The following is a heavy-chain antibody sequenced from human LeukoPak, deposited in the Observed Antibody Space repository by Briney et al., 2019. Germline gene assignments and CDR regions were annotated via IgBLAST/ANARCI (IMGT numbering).Heavy chain of an antibody. D-gene: IGHD3-22*01. CDR1: GVSISSYY. CDR2: IFHRGST. V-gene: IGHV4-59*12. CDR3: ARGPRVGYYDSSGYYHYYFYMDV. Sequence: SETLSLTCNVSGVSISSYYWSWIRQPPGKGLEWIGYIFHRGSTNYNPSLKSRVTMSVNTSKNQFSLKLSSVTAADTAVYYCARGPRVGYYDSSGYYHYYFYMDVWGKGTTVTISS. J-gene: IGHJ6*03.